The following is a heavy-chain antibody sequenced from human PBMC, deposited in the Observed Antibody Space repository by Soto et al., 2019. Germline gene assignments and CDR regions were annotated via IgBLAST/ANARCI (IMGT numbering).Heavy chain of an antibody. CDR2: ISAYNGNT. V-gene: IGHV1-18*01. CDR1: GYTFTSYG. CDR3: ARTYYDILTGYKNWFDP. D-gene: IGHD3-9*01. Sequence: ASVKVSCKASGYTFTSYGFSWVRQAPGQGLEWMGWISAYNGNTNYAQKLQGRVTMTTDTSTSTAYMELRSLRSDDTAVYYCARTYYDILTGYKNWFDPWGQGTLVTVSS. J-gene: IGHJ5*02.